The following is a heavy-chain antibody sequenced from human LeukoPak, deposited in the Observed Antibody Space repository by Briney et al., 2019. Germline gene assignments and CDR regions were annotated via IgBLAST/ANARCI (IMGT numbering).Heavy chain of an antibody. CDR3: ARGPPYYGSGSYCEY. D-gene: IGHD3-10*01. CDR1: GYTFSNYN. CDR2: MNPNSGKT. J-gene: IGHJ4*02. Sequence: ASVRVSCKASGYTFSNYNINWVRQATGQGLEWMGWMNPNSGKTGYAQEFQGRVTMTRDTSISTAYMELSSLRSEDTAVYYCARGPPYYGSGSYCEYWGQGTLVTVSS. V-gene: IGHV1-8*01.